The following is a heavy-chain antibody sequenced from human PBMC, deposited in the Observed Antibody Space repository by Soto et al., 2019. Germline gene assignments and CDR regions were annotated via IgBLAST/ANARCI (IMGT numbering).Heavy chain of an antibody. Sequence: SVKVSCKASGGTFSSYAISWVRQAPGQGLEWMGGIIPIFGTANYAQKFQGRVTITADESTSTAYLELSSLRSEDTAVYYCARGTYYYDSSGPVTPYYYYGMDVWGQGTTVTVSS. J-gene: IGHJ6*02. D-gene: IGHD3-22*01. CDR2: IIPIFGTA. CDR3: ARGTYYYDSSGPVTPYYYYGMDV. V-gene: IGHV1-69*13. CDR1: GGTFSSYA.